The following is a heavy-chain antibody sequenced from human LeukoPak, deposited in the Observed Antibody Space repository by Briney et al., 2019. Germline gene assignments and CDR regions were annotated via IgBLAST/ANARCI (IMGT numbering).Heavy chain of an antibody. V-gene: IGHV3-21*01. D-gene: IGHD3-3*01. CDR1: GFTFRSTA. J-gene: IGHJ3*02. Sequence: GGSLRLSCAASGFTFRSTAMTWVRQAPGKGLEWVSSISSSSTYMYYADSVKGRFTISRDNAKNSLYLQMNSLRAEDTAVYYCARSEVDAFDIWGQGTMVTVSS. CDR2: ISSSSTYM. CDR3: ARSEVDAFDI.